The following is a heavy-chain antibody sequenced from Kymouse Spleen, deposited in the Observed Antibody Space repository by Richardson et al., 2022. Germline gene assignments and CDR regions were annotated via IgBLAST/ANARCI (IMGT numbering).Heavy chain of an antibody. J-gene: IGHJ6*02. CDR3: ARQGGSYYYYYYYYGMDV. D-gene: IGHD1-26*01. CDR2: IYYSGST. CDR1: GGSISSSSYY. Sequence: QLQLQESGPGLVKPSETLSLTCTVSGGSISSSSYYWGWIRQPPGKGLEWIGSIYYSGSTYYNPSLKSRVTISVDTSKNQFSLKLSSVTAADTAVYYCARQGGSYYYYYYYYGMDVWGQGTTVTVSS. V-gene: IGHV4-39*01.